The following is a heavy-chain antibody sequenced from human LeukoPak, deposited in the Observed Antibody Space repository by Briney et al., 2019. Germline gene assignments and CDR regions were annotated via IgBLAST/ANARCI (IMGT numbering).Heavy chain of an antibody. D-gene: IGHD3-22*01. CDR2: IRNKANGGTT. Sequence: PGGSLRLSCTTSGSTFSDYAVSWVRQAPGKGLEWIGFIRNKANGGTTEYAASVKGRFTISRDDSKTIAHLQMSSLKTEDTAVYYCSRFYSSGWASGAFDIWGQGTMVTVSS. J-gene: IGHJ3*02. V-gene: IGHV3-49*04. CDR3: SRFYSSGWASGAFDI. CDR1: GSTFSDYA.